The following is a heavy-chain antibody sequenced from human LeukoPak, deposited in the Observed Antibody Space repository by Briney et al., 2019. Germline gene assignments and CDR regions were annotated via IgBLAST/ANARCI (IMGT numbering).Heavy chain of an antibody. Sequence: SETLSLTCTVSGGSISSSSYYWGWLRQPPGKGLEWIGCIYYSGSTYYNPPLKCRVTISVDTSKNQFSLKQSSVTAADTAVYYCARQYCSGGSCQFDYWGQGTLVTVSS. V-gene: IGHV4-39*07. D-gene: IGHD2-15*01. CDR3: ARQYCSGGSCQFDY. CDR1: GGSISSSSYY. J-gene: IGHJ4*02. CDR2: IYYSGST.